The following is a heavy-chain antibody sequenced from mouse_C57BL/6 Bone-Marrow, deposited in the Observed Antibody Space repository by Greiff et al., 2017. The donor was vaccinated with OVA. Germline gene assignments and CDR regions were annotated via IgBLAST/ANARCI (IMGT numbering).Heavy chain of an antibody. J-gene: IGHJ1*03. CDR1: GFSLSTFGMG. CDR2: IWWDDDK. CDR3: ARSYYGGYFDV. Sequence: QVQLQQSGPGILQPSQTLSLTCSFSGFSLSTFGMGVGWIRQPSGKGLEWLAHIWWDDDKYYNPALKSRLTISKDTSKNQVFRKIANVDTADTATYYCARSYYGGYFDVWGTGTTVTVSS. V-gene: IGHV8-8*01. D-gene: IGHD1-1*01.